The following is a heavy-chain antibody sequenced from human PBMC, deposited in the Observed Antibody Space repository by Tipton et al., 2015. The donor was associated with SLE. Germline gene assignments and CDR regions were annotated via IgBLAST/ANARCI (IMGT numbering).Heavy chain of an antibody. V-gene: IGHV4-59*01. CDR3: GRVRGRGYFQH. Sequence: GLVKPSETLSLTCTVSGGSISSYYWSWIRQPPGKGLEWIGYIYYSGSTNYNPSLKSRVTISVDTSKNQFSLKLSSVTAAAPAVYYCGRVRGRGYFQHWGQGTLVTVSS. J-gene: IGHJ1*01. CDR2: IYYSGST. CDR1: GGSISSYY. D-gene: IGHD3-10*01.